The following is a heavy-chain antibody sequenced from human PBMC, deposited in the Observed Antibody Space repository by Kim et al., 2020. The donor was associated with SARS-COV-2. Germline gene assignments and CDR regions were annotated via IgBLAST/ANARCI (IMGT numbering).Heavy chain of an antibody. CDR2: INPSGGSK. CDR1: GYSFTSYY. J-gene: IGHJ3*02. D-gene: IGHD6-13*01. CDR3: AREHSVAAAGNSVAFDI. Sequence: ASVKVSCKASGYSFTSYYMHWVRQAPGQGLEWMGVINPSGGSKSYAQKFQGRVTMTRDTPPSKVDMELSSLRSEDTAVYYCAREHSVAAAGNSVAFDIWGQGTMVTVSS. V-gene: IGHV1-46*01.